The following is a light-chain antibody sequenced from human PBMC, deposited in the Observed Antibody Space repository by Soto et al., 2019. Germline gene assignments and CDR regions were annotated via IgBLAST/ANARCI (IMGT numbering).Light chain of an antibody. V-gene: IGKV3-11*01. CDR1: QSVSSY. Sequence: EIVLTQSPVTLSFSPGDRATLSFSASQSVSSYSAWYQQKPGQAPRLLIYDASNRATGIPARFSGGGSGTDFTLTIDNLEPEDFAIYYCQQRSNWPPITFGQGTRLEIK. CDR2: DAS. CDR3: QQRSNWPPIT. J-gene: IGKJ5*01.